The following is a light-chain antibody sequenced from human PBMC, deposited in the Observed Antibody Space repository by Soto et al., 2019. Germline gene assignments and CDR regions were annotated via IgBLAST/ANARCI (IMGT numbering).Light chain of an antibody. CDR2: GAS. CDR3: QHYGETPIT. Sequence: EIVLTQSPGTLSLSPGGRATLSCRASQSVSRRLAWYQHRPGQSPRLLISGASMRASGVPVRFSGSGSGTDFPLTISRLEPEDCAVYYCQHYGETPITFGLGTRLEV. J-gene: IGKJ5*01. V-gene: IGKV3-20*01. CDR1: QSVSRR.